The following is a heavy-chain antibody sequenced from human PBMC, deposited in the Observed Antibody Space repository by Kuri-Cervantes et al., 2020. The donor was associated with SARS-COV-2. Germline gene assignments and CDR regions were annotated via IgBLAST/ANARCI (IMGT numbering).Heavy chain of an antibody. CDR3: ARHRWFDP. J-gene: IGHJ5*02. CDR2: INHSGST. V-gene: IGHV4-34*01. CDR1: GFTVSSNY. Sequence: GSLRLSCAASGFTVSSNYMSWVRQAPGKGLEWIGEINHSGSTNYNPSLKSRVTISVDTSKNQFSLKLSSVTAADTAVYYCARHRWFDPWGQGTLVTVSS. D-gene: IGHD1-14*01.